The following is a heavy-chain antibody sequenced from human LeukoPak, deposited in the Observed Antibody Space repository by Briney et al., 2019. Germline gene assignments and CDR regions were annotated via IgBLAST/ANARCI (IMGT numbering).Heavy chain of an antibody. CDR1: GGSISSSSYY. CDR2: IYYSGST. Sequence: PSETLSLTCTVSGGSISSSSYYWGWIRQPPGKGLEWIGSIYYSGSTYYNPSLKSRVTISVDTSKNQFSLKLSSVTAADTAVYYCAREGGDYGLLSVRWFDPWGQGTLVTVSS. CDR3: AREGGDYGLLSVRWFDP. V-gene: IGHV4-39*07. D-gene: IGHD4-17*01. J-gene: IGHJ5*02.